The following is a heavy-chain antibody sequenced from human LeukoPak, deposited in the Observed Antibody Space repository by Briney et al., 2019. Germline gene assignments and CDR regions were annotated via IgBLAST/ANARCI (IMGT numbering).Heavy chain of an antibody. Sequence: KPSETLSLTCTVSGGSISSSSYYWGWIRQPPGKGLEWIGSIYYSGSTYYNPSLKSRVTISVDTSKNQFSLKLSSVTAADTAVYYCARHLGYCSGGSCYSGNYYYYMDVWGKGTTVTVSS. CDR2: IYYSGST. D-gene: IGHD2-15*01. CDR1: GGSISSSSYY. V-gene: IGHV4-39*01. J-gene: IGHJ6*03. CDR3: ARHLGYCSGGSCYSGNYYYYMDV.